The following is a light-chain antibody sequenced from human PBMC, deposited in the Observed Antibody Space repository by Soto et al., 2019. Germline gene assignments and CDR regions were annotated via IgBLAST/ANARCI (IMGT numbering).Light chain of an antibody. Sequence: QSVLTQPPSVSGAPGQRVTIPCTGSSSNIGAGYDVHWYQQLPGTAPKLLIYGNSNRPSGVPDRFSGSKSGTSASLAITGLQAEDEADYYCQSYDSSLSRSVFGGGTKLTVL. CDR1: SSNIGAGYD. V-gene: IGLV1-40*01. CDR2: GNS. J-gene: IGLJ2*01. CDR3: QSYDSSLSRSV.